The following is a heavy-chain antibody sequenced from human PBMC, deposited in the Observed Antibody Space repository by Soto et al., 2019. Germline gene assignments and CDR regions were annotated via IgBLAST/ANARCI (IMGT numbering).Heavy chain of an antibody. CDR3: AREAAGILNWFDP. CDR1: GGSISSGGYY. V-gene: IGHV4-31*03. Sequence: QVQLQESGPGLVKPSQTLSLTCTVSGGSISSGGYYWSWIRQHPGKGLEWIGYIYHSGSTYYNPSLNCRVTISVDTSKNQSSLKLRSVTAADTAVYYCAREAAGILNWFDPWGQGTLVTVSS. D-gene: IGHD6-25*01. CDR2: IYHSGST. J-gene: IGHJ5*02.